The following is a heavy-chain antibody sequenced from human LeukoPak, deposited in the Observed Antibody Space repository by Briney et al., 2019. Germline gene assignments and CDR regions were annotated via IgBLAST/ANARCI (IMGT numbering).Heavy chain of an antibody. Sequence: GGSLRLSCAASGFTFSTYSMNWVRQAPAKGLEWVSSISGSSKYRYYADSVKGRFTISRDDAKNSLYLQMNSLRAEDTAVYYCVREDGIVGATSAFDYWGQGTLVTVSS. V-gene: IGHV3-21*01. CDR1: GFTFSTYS. D-gene: IGHD1-26*01. CDR2: ISGSSKYR. J-gene: IGHJ4*02. CDR3: VREDGIVGATSAFDY.